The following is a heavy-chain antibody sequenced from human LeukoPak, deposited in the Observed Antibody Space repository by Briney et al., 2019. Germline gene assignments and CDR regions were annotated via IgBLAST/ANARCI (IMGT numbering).Heavy chain of an antibody. Sequence: PSETLSLTCTVSGGSISSYYWSWIRQPPGKGLEWIGYIYYSGSTNYSPSLKSRVTISVDTSKNQFSLKLSSVTAADTAVYYCARATAITMIRGVRSDAFDIWGQGTMVTVSS. CDR3: ARATAITMIRGVRSDAFDI. V-gene: IGHV4-59*01. D-gene: IGHD3-10*01. J-gene: IGHJ3*02. CDR2: IYYSGST. CDR1: GGSISSYY.